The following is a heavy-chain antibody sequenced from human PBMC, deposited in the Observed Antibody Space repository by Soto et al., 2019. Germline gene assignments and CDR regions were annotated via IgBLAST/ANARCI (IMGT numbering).Heavy chain of an antibody. CDR3: AKSGPTNYFDY. D-gene: IGHD1-26*01. J-gene: IGHJ4*02. CDR2: IGDGGRFT. CDR1: GFIFSNYA. V-gene: IGHV3-23*01. Sequence: PGGSLRLSCAASGFIFSNYAMTWVRQAPGKGLEWVSTIGDGGRFTYVAYSVKGRFSISRDDSRNMVFLQMTSLSAEDTAIYYCAKSGPTNYFDYWGQGSLVTVSS.